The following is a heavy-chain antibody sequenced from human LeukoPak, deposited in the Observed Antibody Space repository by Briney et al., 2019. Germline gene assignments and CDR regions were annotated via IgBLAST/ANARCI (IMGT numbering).Heavy chain of an antibody. J-gene: IGHJ5*02. CDR1: GFTFSIYS. V-gene: IGHV4-34*01. D-gene: IGHD1-14*01. Sequence: PGGSLRLSCAASGFTFSIYSMNWVRQAPGKGLEWIGEINHSGGTNYNPSLKSRVTISVDTSKNQFSLKVTSVTAADTAVYYCAKDPQYPGWFDPWGQGTLVTVSS. CDR2: INHSGGT. CDR3: AKDPQYPGWFDP.